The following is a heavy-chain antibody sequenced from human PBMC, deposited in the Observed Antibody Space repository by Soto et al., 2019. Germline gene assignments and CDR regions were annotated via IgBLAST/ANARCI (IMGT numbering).Heavy chain of an antibody. V-gene: IGHV3-21*01. CDR3: AREPMAAAHYYFDY. J-gene: IGHJ4*02. Sequence: SLRLSSAASGYTFNIYSVNWAREAPGKGLEWVSSSSGSSGYRCYADAVKGRFTIARDKAKNSLYLQMNSLRAEDTAVYFCAREPMAAAHYYFDYWGQRTLVTVSS. CDR1: GYTFNIYS. D-gene: IGHD6-13*01. CDR2: SSGSSGYR.